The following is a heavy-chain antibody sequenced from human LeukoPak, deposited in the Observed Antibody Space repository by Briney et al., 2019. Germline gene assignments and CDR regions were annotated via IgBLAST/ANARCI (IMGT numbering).Heavy chain of an antibody. CDR1: GFTFSSYA. Sequence: PGRSLRLSCAASGFTFSSYAMHWVRQAPGKGLEWVAVISYDGSNKYYADSVKGRFTISRDNSKNTLYLQMNSLRAEDTAVYYCARDDGTTGFDYWGQGTLVTVSS. CDR3: ARDDGTTGFDY. CDR2: ISYDGSNK. V-gene: IGHV3-30-3*01. J-gene: IGHJ4*02. D-gene: IGHD1-14*01.